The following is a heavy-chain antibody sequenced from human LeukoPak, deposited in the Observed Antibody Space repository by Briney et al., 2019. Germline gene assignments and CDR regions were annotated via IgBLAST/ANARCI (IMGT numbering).Heavy chain of an antibody. J-gene: IGHJ4*02. V-gene: IGHV3-21*01. CDR1: GLTFSGSA. CDR3: ARDPWGSRAY. D-gene: IGHD7-27*01. CDR2: ISSSSSDI. Sequence: GRSLRPSCAPSGLTFSGSAIHWVRQAPGEGLEWVLSISSSSSDIYYADSMKVRFTISRDNAKNSLYLQRNSLRAEDTSVYFCARDPWGSRAYWGQGIVVTVSS.